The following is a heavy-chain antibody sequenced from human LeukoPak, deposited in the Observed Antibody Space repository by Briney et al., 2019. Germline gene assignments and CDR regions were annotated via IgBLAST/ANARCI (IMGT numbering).Heavy chain of an antibody. CDR1: GFSFSGSA. J-gene: IGHJ3*02. Sequence: GGSLRLSCAASGFSFSGSAMHWVRQASGKGLEWVGRIRSKPHNYATAYAASVKGRFTLSRDDSENTAFLQMNSLRSEDTAVYYCTRRPTRGGNRDTAFDIWGQGTMVTVSS. CDR3: TRRPTRGGNRDTAFDI. V-gene: IGHV3-73*01. D-gene: IGHD3-16*01. CDR2: IRSKPHNYAT.